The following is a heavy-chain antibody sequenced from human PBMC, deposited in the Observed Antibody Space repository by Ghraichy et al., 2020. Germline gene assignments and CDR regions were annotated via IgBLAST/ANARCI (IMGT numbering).Heavy chain of an antibody. Sequence: SETLSLTCTVSGASISGYYWSWIRQPPGKGLEWIGYIKYSGSTNYNPSLKSRVTISVDTSKNHFSLNLNSVTAADTAVYFCARYSYDIRYFDLWGRGTLVTVSS. V-gene: IGHV4-59*08. D-gene: IGHD5-18*01. CDR3: ARYSYDIRYFDL. CDR2: IKYSGST. J-gene: IGHJ2*01. CDR1: GASISGYY.